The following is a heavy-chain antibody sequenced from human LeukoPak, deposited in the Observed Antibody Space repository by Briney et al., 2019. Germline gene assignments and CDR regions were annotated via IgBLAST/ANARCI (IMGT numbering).Heavy chain of an antibody. CDR3: ARVVWGDYGSDY. V-gene: IGHV1-18*01. J-gene: IGHJ4*02. CDR2: ISAYNGNT. D-gene: IGHD4-17*01. Sequence: ASVKVSCKASGYTFTSYGISWVRQAPGRGLEWMGWISAYNGNTNYAQKPQGRVTMTTDTSTSTAYMELRSLRSDDTAVYYCARVVWGDYGSDYWGQGTLVTVSS. CDR1: GYTFTSYG.